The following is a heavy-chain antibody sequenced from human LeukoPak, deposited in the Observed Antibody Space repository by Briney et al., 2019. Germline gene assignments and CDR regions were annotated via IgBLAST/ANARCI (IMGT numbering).Heavy chain of an antibody. CDR2: ISGRGDST. J-gene: IGHJ4*02. Sequence: GGSLRLSCAASGFTFSSYAMSWVRQAPGKGLEWVSTISGRGDSTYYADSVKGRFTISRDNSKNTLYLQMNSLRAEDTAVYYCARERLLVDYWGQGTLVTVSS. CDR1: GFTFSSYA. D-gene: IGHD2-15*01. CDR3: ARERLLVDY. V-gene: IGHV3-23*01.